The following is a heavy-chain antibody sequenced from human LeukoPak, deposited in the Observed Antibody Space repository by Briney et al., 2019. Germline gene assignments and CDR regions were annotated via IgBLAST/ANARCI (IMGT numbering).Heavy chain of an antibody. V-gene: IGHV3-74*01. CDR2: VNGDGSSK. CDR1: GFTFSTYW. CDR3: ARDISPAHF. J-gene: IGHJ4*02. Sequence: GGSLRLSCTASGFTFSTYWMHWVRQAPGKGLVWVSRVNGDGSSKVYADSVKGRFTISRDNAKNTLYLQMNSLRAEDTAMYYCARDISPAHFWGQGTPVTVSS. D-gene: IGHD2/OR15-2a*01.